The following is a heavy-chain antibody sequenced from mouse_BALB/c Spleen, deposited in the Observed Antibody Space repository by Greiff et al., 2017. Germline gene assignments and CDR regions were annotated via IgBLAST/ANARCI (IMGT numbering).Heavy chain of an antibody. D-gene: IGHD2-2*01. CDR1: GFTFSSYT. J-gene: IGHJ4*01. Sequence: DVMLVESGGGLVKPGGSLKLSCAASGFTFSSYTMSWVRQTPEKRLEWVATISSGGSYTYYPDSVKGRFTISRDNAKNTLYLQMSSLKSEDTAMYYCTRDGYGYYAMDYWGQGTSVTVSS. V-gene: IGHV5-6-4*01. CDR2: ISSGGSYT. CDR3: TRDGYGYYAMDY.